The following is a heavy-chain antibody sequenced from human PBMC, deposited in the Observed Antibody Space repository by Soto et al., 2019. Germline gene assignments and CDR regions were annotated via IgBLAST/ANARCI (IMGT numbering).Heavy chain of an antibody. V-gene: IGHV1-3*01. CDR2: INAGNGNT. J-gene: IGHJ4*02. Sequence: GASEKVSCKASGYTFTSYAMHWVRQAPGQRLEWMGWINAGNGNTKYSQKFQGRVTITRDTSASTAYMELSSLRSEDTAVYYCARAPVTFGGVIAPYFDYWGQGTLVTVSS. CDR1: GYTFTSYA. D-gene: IGHD3-16*02. CDR3: ARAPVTFGGVIAPYFDY.